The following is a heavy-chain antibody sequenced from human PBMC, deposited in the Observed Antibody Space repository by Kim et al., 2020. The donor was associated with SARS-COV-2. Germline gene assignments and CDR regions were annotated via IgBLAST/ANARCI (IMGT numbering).Heavy chain of an antibody. CDR3: ARRYYYDSSGYYHFDY. J-gene: IGHJ4*02. V-gene: IGHV4-39*01. Sequence: SLKSRVTISVDTSKNQFSLKLSSVTAADTAVYYCARRYYYDSSGYYHFDYWGQGTLVTVSS. D-gene: IGHD3-22*01.